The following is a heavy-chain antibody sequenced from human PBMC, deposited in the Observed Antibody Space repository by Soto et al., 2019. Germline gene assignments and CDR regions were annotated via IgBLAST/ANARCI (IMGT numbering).Heavy chain of an antibody. Sequence: ESVKVSCTAAGYTFTSYYMHWVRRAPGQGLEWMGIINPSGGSTSYAQKFQGRVTMTRDTSTSTVYMELSSLRSEDTAVYYCARGSGSTWIRLWRDYFADWGQGTLVTVSS. CDR2: INPSGGST. J-gene: IGHJ4*02. CDR1: GYTFTSYY. V-gene: IGHV1-46*01. D-gene: IGHD5-18*01. CDR3: ARGSGSTWIRLWRDYFAD.